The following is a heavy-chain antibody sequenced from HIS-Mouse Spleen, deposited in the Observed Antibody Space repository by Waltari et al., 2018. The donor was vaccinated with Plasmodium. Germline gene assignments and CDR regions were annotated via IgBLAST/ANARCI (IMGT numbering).Heavy chain of an antibody. CDR3: ARGGAMVRDYYFDY. V-gene: IGHV4-34*01. Sequence: QVQLQQWGAGLLKPSETLSLTCAVYGGSFSGYYWRWIRQPPGKGLEWIGEINHSGSTNYNPSLKSRVTISVDTSKNQFSLKLSSVTAADTAVYYCARGGAMVRDYYFDYWGQGTLVTVSS. CDR2: INHSGST. CDR1: GGSFSGYY. D-gene: IGHD3-10*01. J-gene: IGHJ4*02.